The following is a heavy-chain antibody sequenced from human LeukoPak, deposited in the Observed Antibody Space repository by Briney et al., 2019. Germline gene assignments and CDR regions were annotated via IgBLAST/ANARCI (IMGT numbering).Heavy chain of an antibody. D-gene: IGHD3-9*01. CDR3: AKGPDVLRYFDWLHYFDY. J-gene: IGHJ4*02. CDR1: GFTFSRYA. CDR2: ISGSGGST. V-gene: IGHV3-23*01. Sequence: GSLRLSCAASGFTFSRYAMSWVRQASGKGLEWVSTISGSGGSTYYADSVKGRFTISRDNSKNTLYLQMNSLRAEDTAVYYCAKGPDVLRYFDWLHYFDYWGQGTLVTVSS.